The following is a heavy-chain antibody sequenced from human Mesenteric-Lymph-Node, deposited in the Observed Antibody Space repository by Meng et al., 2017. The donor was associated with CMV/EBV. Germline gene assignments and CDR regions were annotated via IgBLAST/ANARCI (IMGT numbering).Heavy chain of an antibody. Sequence: SVKVSCKASGYTFTSSDINWVRQAPGQGLEWMGGIIPIFGTANYAQKFQGRVTITTDESTSTAYMELSSLRSEDTAVYYCASGDAFWSGQSFPLDYWGQGTLVTVSS. CDR3: ASGDAFWSGQSFPLDY. CDR1: GYTFTSSD. CDR2: IIPIFGTA. D-gene: IGHD3-3*01. J-gene: IGHJ4*02. V-gene: IGHV1-69*05.